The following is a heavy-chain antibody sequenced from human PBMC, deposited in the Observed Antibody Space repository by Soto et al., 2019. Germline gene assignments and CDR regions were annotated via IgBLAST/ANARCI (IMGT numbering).Heavy chain of an antibody. CDR2: ISGSGDST. D-gene: IGHD2-15*01. Sequence: EVPLLESGGGLVQPGGSLRLSCAASGFTFSSYAMNWVRQAPGKGLEWVSVISGSGDSTYYADSVKGRFTISRDNSRNTLYLRMNSLRAEDTAVYYCARRSSGWYFDLWGRGTLVTVSS. V-gene: IGHV3-23*01. CDR1: GFTFSSYA. CDR3: ARRSSGWYFDL. J-gene: IGHJ2*01.